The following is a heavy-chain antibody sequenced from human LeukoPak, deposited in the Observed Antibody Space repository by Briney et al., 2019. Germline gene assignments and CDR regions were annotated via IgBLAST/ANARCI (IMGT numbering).Heavy chain of an antibody. CDR1: GFTFSSYA. J-gene: IGHJ3*02. V-gene: IGHV3-23*01. D-gene: IGHD3-10*01. CDR2: ISGSGGST. CDR3: AKDPGDTYYYGSGGDAFDI. Sequence: GGSLRLSCAASGFTFSSYAMSWVRQAPGKGLEWVSAISGSGGSTYYADSVKGRFTISRDNSKNTLYLQMNSLRAEDTAVYYCAKDPGDTYYYGSGGDAFDIWGPGTMVTVSS.